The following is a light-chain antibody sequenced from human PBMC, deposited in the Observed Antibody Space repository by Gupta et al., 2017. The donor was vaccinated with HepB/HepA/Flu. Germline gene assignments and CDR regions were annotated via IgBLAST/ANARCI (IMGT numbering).Light chain of an antibody. CDR1: KGGNKY. CDR2: QDD. J-gene: IGLJ2*01. Sequence: SYDLPQPLSVSVSPGQTATITCGGDKGGNKYASWYQQKPGHSPVLVIYQDDKRPAGIPGRFSASNAGNTATLTISGTQALEEADYYCQAWDSSTEVVFGGGTKLTVL. V-gene: IGLV3-1*01. CDR3: QAWDSSTEVV.